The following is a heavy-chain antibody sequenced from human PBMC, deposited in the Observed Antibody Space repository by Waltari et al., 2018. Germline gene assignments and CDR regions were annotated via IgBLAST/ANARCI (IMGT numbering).Heavy chain of an antibody. CDR3: ANAMAGSWFDP. V-gene: IGHV3-23*01. Sequence: EVQLLESGGGLVQPGGSLRLSCAASGFTFSSYAMSWVRQAPGKGLEWVSAISGSGGSTYSADSVKVRFTISRDNSKNTLYLQMNSLRAEDTAVYYCANAMAGSWFDPWGQGTLVTVSS. CDR1: GFTFSSYA. J-gene: IGHJ5*02. D-gene: IGHD5-18*01. CDR2: ISGSGGST.